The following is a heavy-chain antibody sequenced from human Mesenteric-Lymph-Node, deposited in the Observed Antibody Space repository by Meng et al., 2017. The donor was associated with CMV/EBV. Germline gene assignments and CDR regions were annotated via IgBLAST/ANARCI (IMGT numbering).Heavy chain of an antibody. CDR2: IDADNGAT. Sequence: ASVKVSCQVSGYTFFGYAIHWVRQAPGQRLEWMGWIDADNGATEYSQHFQDRVTITRDTSAGTAYMELSGLTSEDTAVYYCAVYFDYWGQGTLVTVSS. CDR1: GYTFFGYA. CDR3: AVYFDY. J-gene: IGHJ4*02. V-gene: IGHV1-3*01.